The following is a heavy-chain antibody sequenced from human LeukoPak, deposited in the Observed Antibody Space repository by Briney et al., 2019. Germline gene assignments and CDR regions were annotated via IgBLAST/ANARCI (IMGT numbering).Heavy chain of an antibody. CDR2: ISGSGGST. CDR3: AKGLKWFDY. Sequence: TGGSLRLSCAASGFTFSSYAMTWARQAPGKGLEWVSTISGSGGSTYYADSVKGRFTISRDNSKNTLYLQMNSLRAEDTAVYYCAKGLKWFDYWGQGTLVTVSS. V-gene: IGHV3-23*01. CDR1: GFTFSSYA. D-gene: IGHD2-8*01. J-gene: IGHJ4*02.